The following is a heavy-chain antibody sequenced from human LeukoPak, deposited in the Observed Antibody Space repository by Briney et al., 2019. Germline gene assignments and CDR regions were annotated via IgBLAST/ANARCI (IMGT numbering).Heavy chain of an antibody. CDR1: EFTFSSYN. D-gene: IGHD1/OR15-1a*01. V-gene: IGHV3-21*06. CDR2: ISSSSSYI. Sequence: GGSLRLSCVASEFTFSSYNMNWVRQAPGKGLEWVSSISSSSSYIYYADSVRGRFTISRDNAKNSLYLQMSNLRPEDTAVYYCARDGARYNWNNGWFDPWGQGTLVTVSS. J-gene: IGHJ5*02. CDR3: ARDGARYNWNNGWFDP.